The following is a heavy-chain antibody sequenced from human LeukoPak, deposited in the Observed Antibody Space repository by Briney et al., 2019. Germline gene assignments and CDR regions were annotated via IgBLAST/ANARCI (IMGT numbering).Heavy chain of an antibody. CDR3: ARGYCSSTICFQYFHH. Sequence: SETLSLTCTVSSGSISDYYWSWIRQPPGKALEWIGYIYYSGSTNYNPSLKSRVAISVDTSKNQFSLKLDSVTAADTAVYYCARGYCSSTICFQYFHHWGQGTLVTVSS. D-gene: IGHD2-2*01. CDR2: IYYSGST. V-gene: IGHV4-59*01. CDR1: SGSISDYY. J-gene: IGHJ1*01.